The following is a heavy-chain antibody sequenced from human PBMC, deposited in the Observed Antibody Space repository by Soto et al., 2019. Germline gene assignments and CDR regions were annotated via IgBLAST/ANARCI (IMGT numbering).Heavy chain of an antibody. CDR2: VFFDGQNK. D-gene: IGHD3-16*01. CDR3: TKGGTVPFDY. J-gene: IGHJ4*02. V-gene: IGHV3-30*18. CDR1: GITFSRYA. Sequence: QVEFMQSGGGVVQPGRSLRLSCATSGITFSRYAMHWVRQAPGKRMEWVAVVFFDGQNKYYGDSVKGRFTVSRDISKNTTYLQMNGLRPEDSGVYYCTKGGTVPFDYWGQGSLVSVSS.